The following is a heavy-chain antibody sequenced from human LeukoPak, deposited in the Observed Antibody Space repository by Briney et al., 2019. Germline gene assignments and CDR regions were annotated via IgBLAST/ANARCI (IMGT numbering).Heavy chain of an antibody. V-gene: IGHV1-18*01. CDR3: ARDHMGSGYPNLNWFDP. D-gene: IGHD3-22*01. CDR2: ISAYNGNT. CDR1: GYTFTSYG. J-gene: IGHJ5*02. Sequence: GASVKVSCKASGYTFTSYGISWVRQAPGQGLEWMGWISAYNGNTNYAQKLQGRVTMTTDTSTSTAYMELRSLRSDDTAVYYCARDHMGSGYPNLNWFDPWGQGTLVTVSS.